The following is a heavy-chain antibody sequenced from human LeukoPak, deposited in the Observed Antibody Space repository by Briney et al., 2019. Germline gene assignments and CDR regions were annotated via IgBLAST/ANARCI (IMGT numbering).Heavy chain of an antibody. CDR3: ATGAGGWFDP. CDR1: GASISSNY. J-gene: IGHJ5*02. Sequence: SETLSPTCTVSGASISSNYGTWIRHPQGKGLEWIGYIYYIGSTNYNPSLKSRVTISVETSKNQFSLKLNSVTAADTAVYYCATGAGGWFDPWGQGTLVTVSS. CDR2: IYYIGST. V-gene: IGHV4-59*13.